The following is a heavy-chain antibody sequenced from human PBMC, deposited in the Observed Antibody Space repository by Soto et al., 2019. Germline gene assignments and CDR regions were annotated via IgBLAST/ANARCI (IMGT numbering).Heavy chain of an antibody. D-gene: IGHD6-6*01. CDR2: INPNSGGT. Sequence: ASVKVSCKASGYTFTGYYMHWVRQAPGQGLEWMGWINPNSGGTNYAQKFQGWVTMTRDTSISTAYMELSRLRSDDTAVYYCARDGVGAARPDYYYYGMDVWGQGTTVTVSS. J-gene: IGHJ6*02. CDR3: ARDGVGAARPDYYYYGMDV. V-gene: IGHV1-2*04. CDR1: GYTFTGYY.